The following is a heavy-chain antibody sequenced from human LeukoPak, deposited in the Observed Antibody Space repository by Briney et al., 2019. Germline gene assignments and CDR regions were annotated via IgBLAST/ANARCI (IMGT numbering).Heavy chain of an antibody. D-gene: IGHD5-12*01. CDR1: GYTFTGYY. CDR3: ARVSGGYVYYFDF. CDR2: VNANSGDT. Sequence: AAVRVSCKASGYTFTGYYMHWVRQAPGQGLRWMGWVNANSGDTNYAQKFRGWVTMTTDTSISTGYMDLSRLKSDDTAVYYCARVSGGYVYYFDFWGQGTLVTVSS. V-gene: IGHV1-2*04. J-gene: IGHJ4*02.